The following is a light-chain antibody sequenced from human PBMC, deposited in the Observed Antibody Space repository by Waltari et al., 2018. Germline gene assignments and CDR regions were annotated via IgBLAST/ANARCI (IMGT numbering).Light chain of an antibody. V-gene: IGLV4-69*01. J-gene: IGLJ3*02. CDR1: SGHSSNV. CDR3: QTGGHGTWV. Sequence: QLVLTQSPSASASLGASVKLTCTLSSGHSSNVIAWLQQQPEKGPRYLMKVNIDGSHSKGDEIPVRFSGSSSGAARYLTISSLQSEDEADYYCQTGGHGTWVFGGGTKLTVL. CDR2: VNIDGSH.